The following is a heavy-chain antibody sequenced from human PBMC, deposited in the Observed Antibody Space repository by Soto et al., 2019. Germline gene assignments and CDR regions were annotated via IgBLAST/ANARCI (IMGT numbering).Heavy chain of an antibody. Sequence: GGSLRLSCAASGFTFSSYGMHWVRQAPGKGLEWVAVIWYDGSNKYYADSVKGRFTISRDNSKNTLYLQMNSLRAEDTAVYYCARDIGCSSTSCYRGYYYYGMDVWGQGTTVTVSS. CDR1: GFTFSSYG. CDR2: IWYDGSNK. J-gene: IGHJ6*02. D-gene: IGHD2-2*02. V-gene: IGHV3-33*01. CDR3: ARDIGCSSTSCYRGYYYYGMDV.